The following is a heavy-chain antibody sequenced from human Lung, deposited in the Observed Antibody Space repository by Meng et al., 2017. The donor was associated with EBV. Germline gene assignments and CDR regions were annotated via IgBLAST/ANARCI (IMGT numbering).Heavy chain of an antibody. CDR3: ARGGWSSSWGN. D-gene: IGHD6-13*01. CDR2: INHSGST. V-gene: IGHV4-34*02. J-gene: IGHJ4*02. Sequence: QVQQPQWGAGLLKPSETLSRTCAVYGGSFSGYYWSWIRQPPGKGLEWIGEINHSGSTNYNPSLKSRVTISVDTSKNQFSLKLSSVTAADTAVYYCARGGWSSSWGNWGQGTLVTVSS. CDR1: GGSFSGYY.